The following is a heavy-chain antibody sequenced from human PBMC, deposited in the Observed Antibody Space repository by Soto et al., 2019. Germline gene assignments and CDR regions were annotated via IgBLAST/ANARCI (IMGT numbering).Heavy chain of an antibody. CDR3: GRAFAGYGSVDY. J-gene: IGHJ4*02. Sequence: EVHLAESGGALVQPGGSRDPPVQPPEFTSSTYGIHGVRKAPGRGRMWVSRINGAANSVAYADSVTGRFTIFRDNAKNTLYLQIDGLRADDTAVYYCGRAFAGYGSVDYWGQGTLVTVSS. CDR2: INGAANSV. V-gene: IGHV3-74*01. CDR1: EFTSSTYG. D-gene: IGHD5-12*01.